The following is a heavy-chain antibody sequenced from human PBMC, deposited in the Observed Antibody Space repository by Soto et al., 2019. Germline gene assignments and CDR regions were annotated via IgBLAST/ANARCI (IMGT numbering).Heavy chain of an antibody. CDR3: ARGSIVLVPAGWFDP. J-gene: IGHJ5*02. D-gene: IGHD2-2*01. Sequence: QVQLVESGGGVVQPGRSVRLSCAASGFTFSSYAMHWVRQAPGKGLEWVAVISYDGSNKYYADSVKGRFTISRDNSKNTLYLQMNSLRAEDTAVYYCARGSIVLVPAGWFDPWGQGTLVTVSS. V-gene: IGHV3-30-3*01. CDR1: GFTFSSYA. CDR2: ISYDGSNK.